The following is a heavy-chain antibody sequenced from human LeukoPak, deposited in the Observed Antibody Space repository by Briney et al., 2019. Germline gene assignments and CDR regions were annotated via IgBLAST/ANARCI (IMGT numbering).Heavy chain of an antibody. CDR3: AKASVGHCSGAFCYHFDS. J-gene: IGHJ4*02. Sequence: GSLRLPCQASGFPFSPYAISWVRQTPGKGLEWVAAISGDNPGTYHASSVRGRFTISRDDSKNTVHLQMNGLRAEDAAIYYCAKASVGHCSGAFCYHFDSWGQGTLVTVSS. V-gene: IGHV3-23*01. D-gene: IGHD2-15*01. CDR2: ISGDNPGT. CDR1: GFPFSPYA.